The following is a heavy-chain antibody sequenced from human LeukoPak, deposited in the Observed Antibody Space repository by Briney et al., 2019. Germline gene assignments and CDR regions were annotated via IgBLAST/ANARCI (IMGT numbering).Heavy chain of an antibody. Sequence: GGSLRLSCAASEVTFSSYGMHWVRQAPGKGLEWVALISSDGNDELYGDSVKGRFTISRDDSKSTLYLQMNSLRAEDTAVYYCTTKVIRGNSGDDYDDWGQGTLVTVSS. V-gene: IGHV3-30*03. D-gene: IGHD5-12*01. CDR1: EVTFSSYG. J-gene: IGHJ4*02. CDR3: TTKVIRGNSGDDYDD. CDR2: ISSDGNDE.